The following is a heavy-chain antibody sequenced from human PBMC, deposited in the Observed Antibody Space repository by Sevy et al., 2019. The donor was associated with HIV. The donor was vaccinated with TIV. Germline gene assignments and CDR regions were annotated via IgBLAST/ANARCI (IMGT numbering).Heavy chain of an antibody. CDR3: TKFYGTGSYVDY. J-gene: IGHJ4*02. D-gene: IGHD6-19*01. Sequence: GGSLRLSCATSGFPFNIYSMSWVRQAPGKGLEWVSTLSFGCGKINYADSVKGRFTVSRDNAKNSLYLQMNSLRAEDTAVYYCTKFYGTGSYVDYWGQGTLVTVSS. CDR2: LSFGCGKI. V-gene: IGHV3-23*01. CDR1: GFPFNIYS.